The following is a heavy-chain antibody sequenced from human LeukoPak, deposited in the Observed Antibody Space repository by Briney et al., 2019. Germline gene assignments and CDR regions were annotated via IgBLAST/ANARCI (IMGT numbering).Heavy chain of an antibody. Sequence: SETLSLTCTVSGGSISSGGYYWSWIRQHPGKGLEWIGYIYYSGSTYYNPSLKSRVTISVDTSKNQFSLELSSVTAADTAVYYCARVNGYSGYEPYYFDYWGQGTLVTVSS. CDR1: GGSISSGGYY. J-gene: IGHJ4*02. CDR3: ARVNGYSGYEPYYFDY. V-gene: IGHV4-31*03. CDR2: IYYSGST. D-gene: IGHD5-12*01.